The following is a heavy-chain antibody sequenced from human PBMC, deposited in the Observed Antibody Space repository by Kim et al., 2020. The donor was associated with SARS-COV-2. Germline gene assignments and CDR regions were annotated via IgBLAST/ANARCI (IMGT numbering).Heavy chain of an antibody. CDR3: AKKYTRSYYYYFGMDV. CDR2: ITGSGGTT. CDR1: GFTFSIYA. Sequence: GGSLRLSCVASGFTFSIYAMGRVRQAPGKGLEWVSAITGSGGTTYYADSVRGRFTISRDNSKNTLYLQMSSLRADDTAVYYCAKKYTRSYYYYFGMDVWGQGTTVTVSS. J-gene: IGHJ6*02. V-gene: IGHV3-23*01. D-gene: IGHD2-2*01.